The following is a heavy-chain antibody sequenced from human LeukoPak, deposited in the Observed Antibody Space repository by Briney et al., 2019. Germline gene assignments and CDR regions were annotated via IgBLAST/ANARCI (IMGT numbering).Heavy chain of an antibody. CDR1: GFTFSSYW. J-gene: IGHJ4*02. Sequence: GGSLRLSCAASGFTFSSYWMSWVRQAPGKGLEWVANIKQDGSEKYYVDSVKDRFTISRDNAKNSLYLQMNSLRAEDTAVYYCARRTYLHFWSGYYNDFWGQGTLVTVSS. CDR2: IKQDGSEK. CDR3: ARRTYLHFWSGYYNDF. V-gene: IGHV3-7*01. D-gene: IGHD3-3*02.